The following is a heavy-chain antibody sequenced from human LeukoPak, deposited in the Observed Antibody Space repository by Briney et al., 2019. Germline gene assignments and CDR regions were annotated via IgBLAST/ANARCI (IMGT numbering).Heavy chain of an antibody. CDR1: GYTFTGYY. J-gene: IGHJ4*02. CDR3: ARGGSSSVSPLDY. Sequence: ASVKVSCKASGYTFTGYYMHWVRQAPGQGLEWMGWINPNSGGTNYAQKFQGRVTMTGDTSISTAYMELSRLRSDDTAVYYCARGGSSSVSPLDYWGQGTLVTVSS. CDR2: INPNSGGT. D-gene: IGHD6-6*01. V-gene: IGHV1-2*02.